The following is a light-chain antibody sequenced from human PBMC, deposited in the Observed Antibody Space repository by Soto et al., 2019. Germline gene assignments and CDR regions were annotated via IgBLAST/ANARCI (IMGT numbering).Light chain of an antibody. CDR1: SSNVGSYKL. V-gene: IGLV2-23*02. CDR2: EVN. CDR3: CSSGGSPTYV. J-gene: IGLJ1*01. Sequence: QSALTQPASVSGSPGQSITISCTGTSSNVGSYKLVSWYQQHPGKAPKLMIFEVNKRPSGVSNRFSGSKSGNTASLTISGLKVEEEADYYCCSSGGSPTYVFGTGTKLTV.